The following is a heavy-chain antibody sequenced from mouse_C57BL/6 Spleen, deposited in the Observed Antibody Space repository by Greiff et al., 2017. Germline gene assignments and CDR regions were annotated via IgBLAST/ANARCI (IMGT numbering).Heavy chain of an antibody. CDR2: IYPGDGDT. J-gene: IGHJ4*01. CDR1: GYAFSSSW. Sequence: QVQLQQSGPELVKPGASVKISCKASGYAFSSSWMNWVKQRPGKGLEWIGRIYPGDGDTNYNGKFKGKATLTADKSSSTAYMQLSSLTSEDSAVYFCARSDYDYAMDYWGQGTSVTVS. CDR3: ARSDYDYAMDY. V-gene: IGHV1-82*01. D-gene: IGHD2-13*01.